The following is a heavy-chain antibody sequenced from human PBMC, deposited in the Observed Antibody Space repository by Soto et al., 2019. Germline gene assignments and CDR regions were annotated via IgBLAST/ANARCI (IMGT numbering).Heavy chain of an antibody. Sequence: EVQLVESGGGLVQPGGSLRLSCAASGFTFSSYSMNWVRQAPGKGLEWVSYISSSSSTIYYADSVKGRFTISRDNAKKSLYLQMNSLGEQHTAVYYCARDRSRIVVVPVARFDSCGQGTLVTVSS. V-gene: IGHV3-48*02. CDR2: ISSSSSTI. CDR1: GFTFSSYS. CDR3: ARDRSRIVVVPVARFDS. J-gene: IGHJ5*01. D-gene: IGHD2-2*01.